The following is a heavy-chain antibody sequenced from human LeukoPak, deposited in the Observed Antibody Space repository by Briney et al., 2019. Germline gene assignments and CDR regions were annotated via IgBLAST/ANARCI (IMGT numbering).Heavy chain of an antibody. V-gene: IGHV5-51*01. J-gene: IGHJ1*01. CDR2: IFPGDSDT. CDR1: GYSFTSYW. CDR3: ARQGGAGASPEGSNAEYFHH. Sequence: GESLKISCKGSGYSFTSYWIGWVRQMPGKGLGWMGIIFPGDSDTRYSPSFQGQVTISTHKSISTAYLEWSSLRASDTSMNCCARQGGAGASPEGSNAEYFHHWGQGTLVTVPS. D-gene: IGHD6-25*01.